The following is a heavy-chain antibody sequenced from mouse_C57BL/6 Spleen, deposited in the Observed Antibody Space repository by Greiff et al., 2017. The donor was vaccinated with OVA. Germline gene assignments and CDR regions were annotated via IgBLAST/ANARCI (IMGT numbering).Heavy chain of an antibody. CDR2: IDPSDSET. V-gene: IGHV1-52*01. CDR1: GYTFTSYW. CDR3: ARSNPSGYYVYYYAMDY. D-gene: IGHD2-3*01. Sequence: VQLQQPGAELVRPGSSVKLSCKASGYTFTSYWMHWVKQRPIQGLEWIGNIDPSDSETHYNQKFKDKATLTVDKSSSTAYMQLSSLTSEDSAVYYCARSNPSGYYVYYYAMDYWGQGTSVTVSS. J-gene: IGHJ4*01.